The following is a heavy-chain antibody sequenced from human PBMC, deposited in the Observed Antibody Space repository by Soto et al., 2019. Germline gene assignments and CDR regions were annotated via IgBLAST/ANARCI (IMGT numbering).Heavy chain of an antibody. CDR1: GYSFTSYW. V-gene: IGHV5-10-1*01. CDR3: ARQKGLSSKGVAARSWYYYGMDV. J-gene: IGHJ6*02. Sequence: GESLKISCKGSGYSFTSYWISWVRQMPGKGLEWMGRIDPSDSYTNYSPSFQGHATISADKSISTAYLQWSSLKASDTAMYYCARQKGLSSKGVAARSWYYYGMDVWGQGTTVAVSS. D-gene: IGHD6-6*01. CDR2: IDPSDSYT.